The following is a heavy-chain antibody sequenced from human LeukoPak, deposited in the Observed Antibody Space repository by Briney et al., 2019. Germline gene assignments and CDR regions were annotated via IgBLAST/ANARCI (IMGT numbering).Heavy chain of an antibody. J-gene: IGHJ4*02. CDR2: INQDGSEK. CDR1: GFTFSSYW. CDR3: ARETSSGYSDH. Sequence: PGGSLRLSCAASGFTFSSYWMGWVRQAPGKGLEWVANINQDGSEKYYVDSVEGRFTISRDNAQNLLCLQMNILRAEDTAVYYCARETSSGYSDHWGQGTLVTVSA. V-gene: IGHV3-7*05. D-gene: IGHD3-22*01.